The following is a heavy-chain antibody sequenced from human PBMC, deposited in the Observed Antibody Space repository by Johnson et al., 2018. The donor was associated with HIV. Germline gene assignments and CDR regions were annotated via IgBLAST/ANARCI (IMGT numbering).Heavy chain of an antibody. CDR2: ISWDGGRT. V-gene: IGHV3-43D*03. CDR1: GFTFSSSG. J-gene: IGHJ3*01. D-gene: IGHD1-26*01. CDR3: AKDPPGS. Sequence: VQLVESGGGVVQPGMSLRLSSAASGFTFSSSGMHSVRQAPGQGLAWVSLISWDGGRTYYADSVKGRFTISRDNRKNSLYLQMNSLRPEDTALYYCAKDPPGSWGQGTMVTVSS.